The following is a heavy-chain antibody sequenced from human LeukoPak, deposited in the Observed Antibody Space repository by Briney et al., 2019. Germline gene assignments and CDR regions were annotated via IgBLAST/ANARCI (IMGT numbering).Heavy chain of an antibody. CDR2: FDPVDGET. CDR1: GYTLTELS. J-gene: IGHJ5*02. V-gene: IGHV1-24*01. D-gene: IGHD3-10*01. Sequence: ASVKVSCKVSGYTLTELSMHWVRQAPGKGLEWMGGFDPVDGETIYAQKFQGRVTMTEDTSTDTAYMELSSLRSEDTAVYYCATDIARGSRGVITTGGHWFDPWGQGTLVTVSS. CDR3: ATDIARGSRGVITTGGHWFDP.